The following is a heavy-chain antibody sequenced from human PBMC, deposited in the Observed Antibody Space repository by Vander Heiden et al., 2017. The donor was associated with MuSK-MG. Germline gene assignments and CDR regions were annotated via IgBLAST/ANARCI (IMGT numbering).Heavy chain of an antibody. CDR2: INPHNSAT. D-gene: IGHD1-1*01. CDR1: PYIFNGYY. Sequence: QVQLVQSGPEVKKPGASVRLSCKAPPYIFNGYYLHWVRQSPRQGLEWMGWINPHNSATVYAEKFQGRVTMSRDTSIYTAYMELSSLASDDTGIYYCVREMQDVAGTDEAFDIWGQGTTLTVSP. V-gene: IGHV1-2*02. CDR3: VREMQDVAGTDEAFDI. J-gene: IGHJ3*02.